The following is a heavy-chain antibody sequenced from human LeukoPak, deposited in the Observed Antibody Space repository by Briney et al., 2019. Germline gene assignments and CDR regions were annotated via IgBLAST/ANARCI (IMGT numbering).Heavy chain of an antibody. CDR2: ISSSGSTI. D-gene: IGHD3-10*02. V-gene: IGHV3-48*03. Sequence: GGSLRLSCAASGFTFSSYEMDWVRQAPGKGLEWVSYISSSGSTIYYADSVKGRFTISRDNAKNSLYLQMNSLRAEDTAVYYCAELGITMIGGVWGKGTTVSISS. J-gene: IGHJ6*04. CDR3: AELGITMIGGV. CDR1: GFTFSSYE.